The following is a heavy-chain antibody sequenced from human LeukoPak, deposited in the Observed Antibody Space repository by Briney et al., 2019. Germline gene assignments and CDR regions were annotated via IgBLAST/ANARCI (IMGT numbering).Heavy chain of an antibody. V-gene: IGHV3-23*01. J-gene: IGHJ4*02. CDR2: ISGSGGST. CDR3: AKDLSYSSGWYGVYYFDY. D-gene: IGHD6-19*01. CDR1: GFTFSSYA. Sequence: PGGSLRLSCAASGFTFSSYAMSWVRQAPGKGLEWVSAISGSGGSTYYADSVKGRFTISRDNFKNTLYLQMNSLRAEDTAVHYCAKDLSYSSGWYGVYYFDYWGQGTLVTVSS.